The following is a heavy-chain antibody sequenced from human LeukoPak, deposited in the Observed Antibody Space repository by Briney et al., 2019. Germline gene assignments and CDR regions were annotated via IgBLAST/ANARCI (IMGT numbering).Heavy chain of an antibody. J-gene: IGHJ4*02. CDR1: GFTFSSYA. V-gene: IGHV3-23*01. Sequence: GGSLRLSCAASGFTFSSYAMSWVRQAPGKGLEWVSAISGSGGSTYYADSVKGRFTISRDNSKNTLYLQMNSLRAEDTAVYYCAKVSAWAMVGATYFDYWGQGTLVTVSS. D-gene: IGHD1-26*01. CDR2: ISGSGGST. CDR3: AKVSAWAMVGATYFDY.